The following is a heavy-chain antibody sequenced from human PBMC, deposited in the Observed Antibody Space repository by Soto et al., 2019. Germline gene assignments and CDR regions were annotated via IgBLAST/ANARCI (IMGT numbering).Heavy chain of an antibody. V-gene: IGHV1-3*01. CDR3: ARDMYYYGSGTLDY. CDR1: GYTFTSYD. CDR2: INAGNGNT. D-gene: IGHD3-10*01. J-gene: IGHJ4*02. Sequence: ASVKVSCKASGYTFTSYDINWVRQATGQRLEWMGWINAGNGNTKYSQKFQGRVTITRDTSASTAYMELSSLRSEDTAVYYCARDMYYYGSGTLDYWGQGTLVTVSS.